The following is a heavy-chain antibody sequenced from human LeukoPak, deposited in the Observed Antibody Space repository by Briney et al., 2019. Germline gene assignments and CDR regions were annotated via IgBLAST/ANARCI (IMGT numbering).Heavy chain of an antibody. CDR2: ISWNSGSI. V-gene: IGHV3-9*01. CDR1: GFTFDDYA. Sequence: SGRSLRLSCAASGFTFDDYAMHWVRQAPGKGLEWVSGISWNSGSIGYADSVKGRFTISRDNAKNSLYLQMNSLRAEDTAVYYCAKSRIVAALDYWGQGTLVTVSS. CDR3: AKSRIVAALDY. J-gene: IGHJ4*02. D-gene: IGHD2-15*01.